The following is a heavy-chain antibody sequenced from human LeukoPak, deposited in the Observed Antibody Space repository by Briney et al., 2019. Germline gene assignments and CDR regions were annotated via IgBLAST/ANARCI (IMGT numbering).Heavy chain of an antibody. V-gene: IGHV3-74*01. Sequence: GGSLRLSCAASGFPLSPYWIHWVRQATGRGLVWVSRNPDGSRRGYADSVNGGFTTSRDNAKNAVYLQMDSLRAEDTDMYYCTRDFDHGGGLWGQGTLVTVSS. CDR1: GFPLSPYW. CDR3: TRDFDHGGGL. D-gene: IGHD3-9*01. CDR2: NPDGSRR. J-gene: IGHJ4*02.